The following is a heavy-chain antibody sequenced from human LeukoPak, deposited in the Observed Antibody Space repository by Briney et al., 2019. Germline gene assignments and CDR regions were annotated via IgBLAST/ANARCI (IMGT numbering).Heavy chain of an antibody. CDR1: GGSISSHY. D-gene: IGHD3-22*01. V-gene: IGHV4-59*11. Sequence: SETLSLTCTVSGGSISSHYWSWIRQPPGKGLEWIGYIYYSGSTNYNPSLKSRVTISVDTSKNQFSLKLSSVTAADTAVYYCAREDRGYYDSSGYYAEYFQHWGQGTLVTVSS. J-gene: IGHJ1*01. CDR3: AREDRGYYDSSGYYAEYFQH. CDR2: IYYSGST.